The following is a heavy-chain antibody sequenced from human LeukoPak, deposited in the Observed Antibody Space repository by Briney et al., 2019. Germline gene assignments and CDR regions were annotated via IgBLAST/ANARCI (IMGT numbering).Heavy chain of an antibody. CDR3: ARGRVTSSWYYFDY. J-gene: IGHJ4*02. CDR1: GFTFSSYW. CDR2: INTDGSSP. V-gene: IGHV3-74*01. Sequence: GGSLRLSCAASGFTFSSYWMHWVRQAPGKGRVWVSRINTDGSSPTYVDSVKGRFTISRDNAKNTLYLQINSLRAEDTAVYYCARGRVTSSWYYFDYWGQGALVTVSS. D-gene: IGHD6-13*01.